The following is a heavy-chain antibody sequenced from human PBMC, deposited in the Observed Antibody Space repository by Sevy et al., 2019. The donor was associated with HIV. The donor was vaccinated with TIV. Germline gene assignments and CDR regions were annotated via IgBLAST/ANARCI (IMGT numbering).Heavy chain of an antibody. CDR1: GFTFSGSA. D-gene: IGHD3-9*01. V-gene: IGHV3-73*01. J-gene: IGHJ4*02. CDR2: IRSRVNGHAT. CDR3: TASMKTDVLRYFDWLEEPPFDH. Sequence: GGSLRLSCAASGFTFSGSAMHWVRQAPGKGLEWVGRIRSRVNGHATTYAASVKGRFTISRDDSENTAFLQMSSLKTEDTAVYYWTASMKTDVLRYFDWLEEPPFDHWGQGTLVTVSS.